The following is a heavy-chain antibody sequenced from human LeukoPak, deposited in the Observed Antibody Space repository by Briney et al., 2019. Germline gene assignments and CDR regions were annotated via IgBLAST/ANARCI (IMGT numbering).Heavy chain of an antibody. CDR1: GYSFTTYW. V-gene: IGHV5-51*01. D-gene: IGHD6-19*01. J-gene: IGHJ5*02. Sequence: GESLKISCKGSGYSFTTYWIAWVRQMPGKGLEWMGIIYPGDSDTTYSPSFQGQVTISADRSISTAYLQWSSLKASDTAMYYCARLGSVAVLEGFDPWGQGTLVTVSS. CDR3: ARLGSVAVLEGFDP. CDR2: IYPGDSDT.